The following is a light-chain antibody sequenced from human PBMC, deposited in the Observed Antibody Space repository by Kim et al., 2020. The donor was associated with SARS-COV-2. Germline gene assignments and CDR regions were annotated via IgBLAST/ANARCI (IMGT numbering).Light chain of an antibody. Sequence: GQSITISCTGTSSDVIGYNYVSWYQQHPGKAPKLMIYDVSIRPSGVSNRFSGSKSGNTASLAISGLQAEDEADYYCSSYTSSSTWVFGGGTKVTVL. CDR3: SSYTSSSTWV. CDR2: DVS. J-gene: IGLJ3*02. V-gene: IGLV2-14*03. CDR1: SSDVIGYNY.